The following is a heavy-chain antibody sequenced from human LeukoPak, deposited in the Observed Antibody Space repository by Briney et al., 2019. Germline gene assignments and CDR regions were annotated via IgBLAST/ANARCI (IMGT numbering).Heavy chain of an antibody. D-gene: IGHD6-13*01. J-gene: IGHJ4*02. CDR1: GFTFSSYW. Sequence: GGSLRLSCAASGFTFSSYWMHWVRQAPGKGQVWVSRINSDGSSTSYADSVKGRFTISRDNAKNTLYLQMNSLRAEDTAVYYCARVVSSSPNHWGQGTLVTVSS. CDR2: INSDGSST. V-gene: IGHV3-74*01. CDR3: ARVVSSSPNH.